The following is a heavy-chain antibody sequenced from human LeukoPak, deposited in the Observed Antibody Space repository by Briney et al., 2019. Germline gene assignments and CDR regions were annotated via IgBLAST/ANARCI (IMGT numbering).Heavy chain of an antibody. CDR1: GYIFSTYA. J-gene: IGHJ4*02. Sequence: GGSLRLSCAASGYIFSTYAMTWVRQAPGKGLEWVSAISGSGDKTHYADPVKGRFTISRDNSKNTLYLQMNSLRAEDTAVYYCAKWPNYRSGSSFDYWGQGTLVTVSS. CDR3: AKWPNYRSGSSFDY. D-gene: IGHD3-10*01. V-gene: IGHV3-23*01. CDR2: ISGSGDKT.